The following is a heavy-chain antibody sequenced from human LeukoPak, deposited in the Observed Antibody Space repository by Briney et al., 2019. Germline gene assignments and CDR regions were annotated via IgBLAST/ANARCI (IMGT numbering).Heavy chain of an antibody. Sequence: QTGRSLRLSCAASGFTFSSYAMSWVRQAPGKGLEWVSAISGSGGSTYYADSVKGRFTISRDNSKNTLYLQMNSLRAEDTAVYYCARASSSSSYYGMDVWGQGTTVTASS. CDR3: ARASSSSSYYGMDV. V-gene: IGHV3-23*01. CDR1: GFTFSSYA. J-gene: IGHJ6*02. CDR2: ISGSGGST. D-gene: IGHD6-6*01.